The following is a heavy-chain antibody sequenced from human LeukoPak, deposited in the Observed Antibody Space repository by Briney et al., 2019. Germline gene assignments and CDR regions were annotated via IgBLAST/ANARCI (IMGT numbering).Heavy chain of an antibody. CDR3: ARDLEEYCSGGSCSLFDQ. D-gene: IGHD2-15*01. CDR2: ISTSSIYI. V-gene: IGHV3-21*01. CDR1: GFTFSSYY. Sequence: KTGGSLRLSCAASGFTFSSYYMNWVRQAPGKGLQWVSSISTSSIYIYYADSVKGRFTISRDNAKNSLYLQMNSLRAEDTAVYYCARDLEEYCSGGSCSLFDQWGQGTLVTVSS. J-gene: IGHJ4*02.